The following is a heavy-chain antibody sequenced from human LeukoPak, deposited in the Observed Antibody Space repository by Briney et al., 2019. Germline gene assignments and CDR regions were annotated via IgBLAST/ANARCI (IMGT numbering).Heavy chain of an antibody. D-gene: IGHD3-22*01. V-gene: IGHV4-59*06. J-gene: IGHJ3*02. Sequence: SETLSLTCTVSGGSISSYYWSWIRQHPGKGLEWIGYIYYSGSTYYNPSLKSRVTISVDTSKNQFSLKLSSVTAADTAVYYCARDLTYYYDSSGPFDIWGQGTMVTVSS. CDR1: GGSISSYY. CDR3: ARDLTYYYDSSGPFDI. CDR2: IYYSGST.